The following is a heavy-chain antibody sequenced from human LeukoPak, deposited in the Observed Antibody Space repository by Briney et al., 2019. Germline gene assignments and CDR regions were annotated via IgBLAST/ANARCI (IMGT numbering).Heavy chain of an antibody. Sequence: SVKVSSKASGYTFTSYGISWVRQAAGQGLEWMGWISGYNGNTNYAQKLQGRATMTTDTSTSTAYMEVRSLRSDDTAVYYCARNGPYTSGGSYYFDYWGQGTLVTVSS. CDR1: GYTFTSYG. CDR3: ARNGPYTSGGSYYFDY. J-gene: IGHJ4*02. D-gene: IGHD3-16*01. CDR2: ISGYNGNT. V-gene: IGHV1-18*01.